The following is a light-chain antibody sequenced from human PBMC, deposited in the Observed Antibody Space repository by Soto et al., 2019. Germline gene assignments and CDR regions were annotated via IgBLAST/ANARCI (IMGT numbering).Light chain of an antibody. CDR2: KAS. Sequence: DIKVNKSPATLSAYVGDRVTITCRASQSISSGLAWYQQKPGKAPKVLIYKASSLESGVPSRFSGSGYGTEFTLTISSLLDDEDATYYCRQYYAYSPHTFGEGTKVDIK. CDR3: RQYYAYSPHT. J-gene: IGKJ4*01. V-gene: IGKV1-5*03. CDR1: QSISSG.